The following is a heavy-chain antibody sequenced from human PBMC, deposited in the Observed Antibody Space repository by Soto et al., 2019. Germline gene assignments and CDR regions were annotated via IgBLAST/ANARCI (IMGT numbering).Heavy chain of an antibody. CDR3: ARGAGSTSPRLRNNWFDP. J-gene: IGHJ5*02. V-gene: IGHV1-18*01. CDR1: GYTFTSYG. D-gene: IGHD2-2*01. CDR2: ISAYNGNT. Sequence: ASVKVSCKASGYTFTSYGISWVRQAPGQGLEWMGWISAYNGNTNYAQKLQGRVTMTTDTSTSTAYMELRSLRSDDTAVYYCARGAGSTSPRLRNNWFDPWGQGTLVTVSS.